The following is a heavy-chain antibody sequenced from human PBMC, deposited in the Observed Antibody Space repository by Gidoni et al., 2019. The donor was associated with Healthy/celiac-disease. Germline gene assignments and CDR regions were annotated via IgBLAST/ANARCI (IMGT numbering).Heavy chain of an antibody. Sequence: QVQLVQSGAEVKKPGASVKVSCKAYGYTFTGYYMHWVRQAPGQWLEWMGRINPNSGGTNYAQKFQGRVTMTRDTSISTAYMELSRLRSDDTAVYYCARANSNCSGGSCYSVPFDYWGQGTLVTVSS. CDR3: ARANSNCSGGSCYSVPFDY. J-gene: IGHJ4*02. CDR2: INPNSGGT. V-gene: IGHV1-2*06. D-gene: IGHD2-15*01. CDR1: GYTFTGYY.